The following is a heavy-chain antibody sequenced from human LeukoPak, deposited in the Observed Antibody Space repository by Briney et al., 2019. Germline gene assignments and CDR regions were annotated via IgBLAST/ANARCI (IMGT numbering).Heavy chain of an antibody. CDR3: APLQGAAAAVLDC. CDR2: INGNGDTT. J-gene: IGHJ4*02. CDR1: GFTFSNYV. V-gene: IGHV3-64D*06. D-gene: IGHD6-13*01. Sequence: PGGSLRLSCSASGFTFSNYVIHWVRQAPGKGLEYVSAINGNGDTTYYADSVKGRFSISRDNSRNTVYLLMSSLRVEDTAVYYCAPLQGAAAAVLDCWGQGALVTVSS.